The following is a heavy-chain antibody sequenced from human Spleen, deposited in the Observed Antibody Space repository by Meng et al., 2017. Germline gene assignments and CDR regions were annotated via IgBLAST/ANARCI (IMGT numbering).Heavy chain of an antibody. CDR2: TYYRSKWYT. CDR3: TRDVVGNTYLFDY. D-gene: IGHD1-26*01. J-gene: IGHJ4*02. CDR1: GDSVYSYSAT. V-gene: IGHV6-1*01. Sequence: HVQLPQSGPGRVNLSHTLPLTRALSGDSVYSYSATWNWVRQSPSRGLEWLGRTYYRSKWYTDYAVSMKSRIIINADISKNQFSLQVNSVTPEDTAVYYCTRDVVGNTYLFDYWGQGTLVTVSS.